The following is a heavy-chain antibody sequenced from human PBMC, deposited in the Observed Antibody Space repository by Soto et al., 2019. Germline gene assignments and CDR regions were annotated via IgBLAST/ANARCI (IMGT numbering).Heavy chain of an antibody. J-gene: IGHJ4*02. CDR3: AMSTNFWSGYPYGLDY. CDR2: ISSSSSYI. V-gene: IGHV3-21*01. D-gene: IGHD3-3*01. Sequence: GGSLRLSCAASGFTFSSYSMNWVRQAPGKGLEWVSSISSSSSYIYYADSVKGRFTISRDNAKNSLYLQMNSLRAEDTAVYYCAMSTNFWSGYPYGLDYWGQGTLVTVSS. CDR1: GFTFSSYS.